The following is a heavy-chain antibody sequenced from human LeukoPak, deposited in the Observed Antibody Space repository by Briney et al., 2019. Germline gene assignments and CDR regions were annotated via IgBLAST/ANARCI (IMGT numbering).Heavy chain of an antibody. CDR1: GFTFSSYG. D-gene: IGHD3-10*01. J-gene: IGHJ3*02. V-gene: IGHV3-23*01. CDR3: ARDLRRGITMVRGVRSYGAWDI. Sequence: PGGSLRLSCAASGFTFSSYGMSWVRQAPGKGLEWVSAISGSGGSTYYADSVKGRFTISRDNSKNTLYLQMNSLRAEDTAVYYCARDLRRGITMVRGVRSYGAWDIWGQGTMVTVSS. CDR2: ISGSGGST.